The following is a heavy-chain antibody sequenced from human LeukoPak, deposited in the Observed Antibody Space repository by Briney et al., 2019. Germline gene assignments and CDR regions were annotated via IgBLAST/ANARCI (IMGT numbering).Heavy chain of an antibody. V-gene: IGHV4-59*01. J-gene: IGHJ3*02. CDR3: ARVADDFWSGHSTGGAFDI. CDR1: GGSISSYY. CDR2: IYYSGST. Sequence: SETLSLTCTVSGGSISSYYWSWIRQPPGKGLEWIGYIYYSGSTNYNPSLKSRVTISVDTSKNQFSLKLSSVTAADTAVYYCARVADDFWSGHSTGGAFDIWGQGTMVTVSS. D-gene: IGHD3-3*01.